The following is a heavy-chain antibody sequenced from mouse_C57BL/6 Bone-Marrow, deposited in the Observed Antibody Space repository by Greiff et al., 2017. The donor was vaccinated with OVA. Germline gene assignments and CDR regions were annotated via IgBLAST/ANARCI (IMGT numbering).Heavy chain of an antibody. CDR1: GYTFTNYW. Sequence: QVQLKQSGAELVRPGTSVKMSCKASGYTFTNYWIGWAKQRPGHGLEWIGMIHPNSGSTNYNEKFKSKATLTVDKSSSTAYMQLSSLTSEDSAVYYCARSGYGNYFFDWGQGTTLTVSS. V-gene: IGHV1-64*01. J-gene: IGHJ2*01. CDR3: ARSGYGNYFFD. CDR2: IHPNSGST. D-gene: IGHD2-1*01.